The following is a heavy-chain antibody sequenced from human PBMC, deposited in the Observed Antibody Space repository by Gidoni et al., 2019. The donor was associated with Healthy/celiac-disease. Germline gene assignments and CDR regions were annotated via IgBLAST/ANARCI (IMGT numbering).Heavy chain of an antibody. Sequence: QLQLQESGSGLVTPSQTLSLTCAVAGGSISSGGYSWGWIRQPPGKGLEWIGYIYHSGSTYYTPSLKSRVTISVDRSKTQFSLKLSSVSAADTAVYYCASGRITMVRGGYYFDYWGQGTLVTVSS. D-gene: IGHD3-10*01. J-gene: IGHJ4*02. CDR1: GGSISSGGYS. CDR2: IYHSGST. CDR3: ASGRITMVRGGYYFDY. V-gene: IGHV4-30-2*01.